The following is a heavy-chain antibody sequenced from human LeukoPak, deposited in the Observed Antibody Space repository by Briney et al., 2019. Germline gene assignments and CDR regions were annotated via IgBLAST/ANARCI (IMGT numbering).Heavy chain of an antibody. D-gene: IGHD3-16*01. Sequence: SETLSLTCTVSGVSISSYYWSWLRQPPGKGLEWIGYIYTSGSTNYNPSLKSRVTISVDTSKNQFSLKLSSVTAADTAVYYCAWSEGDYFDYWGQGTLVTVSS. CDR3: AWSEGDYFDY. J-gene: IGHJ4*02. V-gene: IGHV4-4*09. CDR1: GVSISSYY. CDR2: IYTSGST.